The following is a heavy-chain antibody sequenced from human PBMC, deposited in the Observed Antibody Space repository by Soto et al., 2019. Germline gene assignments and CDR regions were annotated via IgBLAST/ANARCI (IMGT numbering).Heavy chain of an antibody. D-gene: IGHD5-12*01. CDR3: ARDEWSTNGYSGYDRGIDY. V-gene: IGHV4-30-4*01. CDR1: GGSISSGDYY. CDR2: IYYSGST. Sequence: KPSETLSLTCTVSGGSISSGDYYWSWIRRPPGKGLEWIGYIYYSGSTYYNPSLKSRVTISVDTSKNQFSLKLSSVTAADTAVYYCARDEWSTNGYSGYDRGIDYWGQGTLVTVSS. J-gene: IGHJ4*02.